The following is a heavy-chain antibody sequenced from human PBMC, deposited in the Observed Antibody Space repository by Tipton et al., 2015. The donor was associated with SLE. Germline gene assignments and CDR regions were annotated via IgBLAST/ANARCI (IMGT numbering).Heavy chain of an antibody. CDR2: MSYSGST. D-gene: IGHD2-15*01. Sequence: TLSLTCTVSGGSISSHYCSWIRQPPGKGLEWIGYMSYSGSTYYNPSLKSRVTISLDTSKNQFSLKLSSVTAADTAVYYCARGPRSLGGSPRDDTWGQGTLVTVSS. J-gene: IGHJ5*02. V-gene: IGHV4-59*11. CDR1: GGSISSHY. CDR3: ARGPRSLGGSPRDDT.